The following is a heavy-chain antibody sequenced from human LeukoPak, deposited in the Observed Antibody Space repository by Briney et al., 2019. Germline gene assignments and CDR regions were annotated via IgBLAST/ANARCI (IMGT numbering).Heavy chain of an antibody. CDR1: GGSISGYY. V-gene: IGHV4-4*07. Sequence: PSETLSLTCTVSGGSISGYYWNWIWQPAVKGLEWLGRIYVSESTNYNPSLKSRVTMSVDTSKNQFSLKMSSVTAADTAVYYCTRGQDGYDDYWGQGTLVTVSS. J-gene: IGHJ4*02. CDR2: IYVSEST. D-gene: IGHD5-24*01. CDR3: TRGQDGYDDY.